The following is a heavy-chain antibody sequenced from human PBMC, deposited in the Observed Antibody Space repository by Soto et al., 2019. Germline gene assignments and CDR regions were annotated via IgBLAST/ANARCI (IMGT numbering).Heavy chain of an antibody. Sequence: GGSLRLSCAASGFTFSSYAMSWVRQAPGKGLEWVSAISGSGGSTYYADSVKGRFTISRDNSKNTLYLQMNSLRAEDTAVYYCAKDLEWELLRVYYYGMDAWGQGTTVTVSS. CDR2: ISGSGGST. J-gene: IGHJ6*02. V-gene: IGHV3-23*01. D-gene: IGHD1-26*01. CDR3: AKDLEWELLRVYYYGMDA. CDR1: GFTFSSYA.